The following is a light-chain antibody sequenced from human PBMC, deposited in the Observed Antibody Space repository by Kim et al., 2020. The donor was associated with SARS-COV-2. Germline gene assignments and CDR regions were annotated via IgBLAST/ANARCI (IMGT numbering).Light chain of an antibody. Sequence: EILMTQSPVTLSASPGERVTLSCWASQSVSSYVAWYQQKPGQAPRLLIYGAITMATGIPARFSGSGSGRDFTLTISSLQSEDSAVYYCQQYNNWPPMYTFGQGTKLEI. V-gene: IGKV3-15*01. J-gene: IGKJ2*01. CDR3: QQYNNWPPMYT. CDR1: QSVSSY. CDR2: GAI.